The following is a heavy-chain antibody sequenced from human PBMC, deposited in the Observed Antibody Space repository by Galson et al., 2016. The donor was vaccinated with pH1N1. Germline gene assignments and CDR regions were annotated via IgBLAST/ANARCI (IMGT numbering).Heavy chain of an antibody. D-gene: IGHD5-24*01. CDR1: GYTFIGYY. Sequence: SVKVSCKASGYTFIGYYIHWVRQAPGQGLEWMGLINPNSGGTNYAQKFQGRVTMTRDTSINTAYMELSRLRSDDTAVYYCAKMHGDGYKPDWYFDLWGRGTLVTVSS. J-gene: IGHJ2*01. CDR3: AKMHGDGYKPDWYFDL. V-gene: IGHV1-2*06. CDR2: INPNSGGT.